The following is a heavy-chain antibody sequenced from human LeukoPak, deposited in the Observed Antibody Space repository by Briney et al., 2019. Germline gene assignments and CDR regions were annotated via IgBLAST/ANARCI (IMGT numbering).Heavy chain of an antibody. CDR3: ARGPLLGATYFDY. J-gene: IGHJ4*02. V-gene: IGHV1-69*05. D-gene: IGHD1-26*01. Sequence: SVKVSCKASGGTFSSYAISWVQQAPGQGLEWMGGIIPIFGTANYAQKFQGRVTITTDESTSTAYMELSSLRSEDTAVYYCARGPLLGATYFDYWGQGTLVTVSS. CDR2: IIPIFGTA. CDR1: GGTFSSYA.